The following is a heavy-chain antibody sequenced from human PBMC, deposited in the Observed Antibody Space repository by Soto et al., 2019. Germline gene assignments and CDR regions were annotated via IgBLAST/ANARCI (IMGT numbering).Heavy chain of an antibody. CDR1: GDSVSSDITS. J-gene: IGHJ3*01. D-gene: IGHD3-10*01. CDR2: TYYRSNWFH. V-gene: IGHV6-1*01. CDR3: ARGNALDV. Sequence: QGQLQQSGPGLVKPSQTLSLTCAISGDSVSSDITSWNWIRQSPSRGLEWLGRTYYRSNWFHDYEASVKSRITINPDSSKNQFSLELNSMTPEDTAVYYCARGNALDVWGQGTVVTVSS.